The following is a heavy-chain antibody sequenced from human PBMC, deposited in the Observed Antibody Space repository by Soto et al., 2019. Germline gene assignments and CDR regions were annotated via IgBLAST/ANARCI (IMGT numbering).Heavy chain of an antibody. CDR3: ARDGDVNTGFGKDY. CDR1: GFTCSSYG. Sequence: QVQLVESGGGVVQPGRSLRLSCAASGFTCSSYGMHWVRQAPGKGLEWVAFIWHDGGNKFYAESVKGRFTISRDNSKNTLYLQMTSLSAEDTAMYYCARDGDVNTGFGKDYWGQGTLVTFSS. V-gene: IGHV3-33*01. J-gene: IGHJ4*02. D-gene: IGHD3-16*01. CDR2: IWHDGGNK.